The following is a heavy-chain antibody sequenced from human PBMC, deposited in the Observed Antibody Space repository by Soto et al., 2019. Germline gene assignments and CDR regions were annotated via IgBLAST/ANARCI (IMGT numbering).Heavy chain of an antibody. J-gene: IGHJ5*02. CDR2: IKQDGSEK. CDR1: GFTFSSYW. Sequence: GGSLRLSCAAFGFTFSSYWMSWVRQAPGKGLEWVANIKQDGSEKYYVDSVKGRFTISRDNAKNSLYLQMNSLRAEDTAVYYCARQGSSPYNWFDPWGQGTLVTVSS. D-gene: IGHD6-13*01. CDR3: ARQGSSPYNWFDP. V-gene: IGHV3-7*01.